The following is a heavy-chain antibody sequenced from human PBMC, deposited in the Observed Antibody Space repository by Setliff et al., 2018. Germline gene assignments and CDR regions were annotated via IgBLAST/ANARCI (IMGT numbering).Heavy chain of an antibody. D-gene: IGHD7-27*01. V-gene: IGHV3-74*01. CDR1: GFSFNKYW. CDR2: INGDATIA. Sequence: GGSLRLSCTVYGFSFNKYWMYWVRQAPGKGLEWVSRINGDATIAHYADSVKGRFTISRANARNALYLQMVSLRGEDTGVYFCAALDWGENFYNVDVWGKGTTVTVSS. CDR3: AALDWGENFYNVDV. J-gene: IGHJ6*03.